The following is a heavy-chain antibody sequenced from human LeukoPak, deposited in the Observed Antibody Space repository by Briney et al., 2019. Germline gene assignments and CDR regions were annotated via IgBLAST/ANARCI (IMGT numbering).Heavy chain of an antibody. CDR3: ARPIDNGSGSYYFPY. V-gene: IGHV3-7*01. CDR1: GFTFSNHW. D-gene: IGHD3-10*01. Sequence: GGSLRLSCAASGFTFSNHWMVWVRQTPGKGLEWVANIKQDGGEKYYVDSVKGRFTISRDNSKNTLYLQMNSLRAEDTAVYYCARPIDNGSGSYYFPYWGQGTLVTVSS. CDR2: IKQDGGEK. J-gene: IGHJ4*02.